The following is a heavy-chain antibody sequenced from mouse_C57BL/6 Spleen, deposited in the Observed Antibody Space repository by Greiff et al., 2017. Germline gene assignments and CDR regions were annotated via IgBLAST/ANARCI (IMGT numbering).Heavy chain of an antibody. V-gene: IGHV5-16*01. J-gene: IGHJ2*01. Sequence: EVNVVESEGGLVQPGSSMTLSCTASGFTFSDYYLAWVRQVPEKGLEWVANMNYDGSSTYYLDSLKCRFIISRDNAKNILYLKMSSMKSEDTATYYCAREEGGRDYWGQGTTLTVSS. CDR1: GFTFSDYY. CDR3: AREEGGRDY. CDR2: MNYDGSST.